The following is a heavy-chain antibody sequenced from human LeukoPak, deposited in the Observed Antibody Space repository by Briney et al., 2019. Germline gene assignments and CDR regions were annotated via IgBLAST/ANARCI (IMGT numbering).Heavy chain of an antibody. CDR1: GGSISSSNW. CDR3: ARIPQPLPTDIAVSAFDI. CDR2: IYHSGST. Sequence: PSETLSLTCTVSGGSISSSNWWSWVRQPPGKGLEWIGEIYHSGSTNYNPSLKSRVTISVDKSKNQFSLKLSSVTAADTAVYYCARIPQPLPTDIAVSAFDIWGQGTMVTVSS. J-gene: IGHJ3*02. V-gene: IGHV4-4*02. D-gene: IGHD6-19*01.